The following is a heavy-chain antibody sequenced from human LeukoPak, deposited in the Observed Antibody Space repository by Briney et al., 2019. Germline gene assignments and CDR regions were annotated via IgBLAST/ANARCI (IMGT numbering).Heavy chain of an antibody. V-gene: IGHV3-23*01. J-gene: IGHJ4*02. CDR2: ISGSGGST. D-gene: IGHD3-10*01. Sequence: GGSLRLSCAASGFTFSSYAMSWVRQAPGKGLEWVSAISGSGGSTYYADTVKGRFTISRDNSKNTLYLQMNILRAEDTAVYYCAHLKGLLWFGEVDYFDYWGQGTLVTVSS. CDR1: GFTFSSYA. CDR3: AHLKGLLWFGEVDYFDY.